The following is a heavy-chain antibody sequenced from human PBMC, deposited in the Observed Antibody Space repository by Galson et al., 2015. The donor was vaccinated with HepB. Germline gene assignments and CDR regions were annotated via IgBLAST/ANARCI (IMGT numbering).Heavy chain of an antibody. D-gene: IGHD4-17*01. CDR3: ARWAPLGDDYGDYVGAAFDI. J-gene: IGHJ3*02. Sequence: SVKVSCKASGYIFTTYDISWVRQAPGQGLEWMGWISASNINTKYAENLQGRVTMTTDSSTSTAYMELRSLRSDDTAVFYCARWAPLGDDYGDYVGAAFDIWGQGTMVTVSS. CDR2: ISASNINT. CDR1: GYIFTTYD. V-gene: IGHV1-18*04.